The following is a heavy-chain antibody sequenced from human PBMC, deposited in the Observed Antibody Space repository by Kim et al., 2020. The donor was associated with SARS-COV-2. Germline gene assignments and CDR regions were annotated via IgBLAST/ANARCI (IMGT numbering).Heavy chain of an antibody. D-gene: IGHD2-8*01. Sequence: SVKVSCKASGGTFSSYAISWVRQAPGQGLEWMGGIIPIFGTANYAQKFQGRVTITADESTSTAYMELSSLRSEDTAVYYCASGQNRCMDYYYGMDVWGQGTTVTVSS. V-gene: IGHV1-69*13. CDR1: GGTFSSYA. J-gene: IGHJ6*02. CDR3: ASGQNRCMDYYYGMDV. CDR2: IIPIFGTA.